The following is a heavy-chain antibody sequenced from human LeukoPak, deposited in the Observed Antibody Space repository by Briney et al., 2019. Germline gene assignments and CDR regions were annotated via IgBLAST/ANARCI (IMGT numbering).Heavy chain of an antibody. D-gene: IGHD2-15*01. CDR1: GYTFFNYG. CDR3: ARAQPSYCSGGSCYGDY. J-gene: IGHJ4*02. Sequence: ASVKVSCKASGYTFFNYGITWVRQAPGQGLEWMGWISAYNGNTNYAQKLQGRVTMTTDTSTSTAYMELRSLRSDDTAVYYCARAQPSYCSGGSCYGDYWGQGTLVTVSS. V-gene: IGHV1-18*01. CDR2: ISAYNGNT.